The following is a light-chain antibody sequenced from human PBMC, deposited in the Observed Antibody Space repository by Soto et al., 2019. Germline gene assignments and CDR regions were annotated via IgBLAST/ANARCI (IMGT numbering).Light chain of an antibody. Sequence: DIQMTQSPSTLSASVGDGVTITCRASQSISNRLAWYQQRPGKAPKYLIYDASTLDSGAPSRFSGSGSGTEFTLSISSLQPDDFATYYCQQYNIYPWTFGQGTTGDIK. V-gene: IGKV1-5*01. CDR2: DAS. CDR1: QSISNR. CDR3: QQYNIYPWT. J-gene: IGKJ1*01.